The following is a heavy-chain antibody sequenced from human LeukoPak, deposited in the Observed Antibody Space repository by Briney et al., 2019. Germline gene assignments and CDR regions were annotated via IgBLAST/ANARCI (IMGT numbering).Heavy chain of an antibody. CDR3: AREWSYGDYYDY. Sequence: ASVKVSCKASGYTFTCYYIHWVRQAPGQGLEWMGRINPNNGGTDYAQKFQGSVTMTRDTSISTASMELTRLTSDDTAVFYCAREWSYGDYYDYWGQGTLVTVFS. J-gene: IGHJ4*02. CDR1: GYTFTCYY. V-gene: IGHV1-2*06. CDR2: INPNNGGT. D-gene: IGHD4-17*01.